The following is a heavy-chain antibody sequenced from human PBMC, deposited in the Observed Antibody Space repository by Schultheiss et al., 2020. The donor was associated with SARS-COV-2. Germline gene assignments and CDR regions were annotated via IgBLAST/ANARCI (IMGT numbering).Heavy chain of an antibody. CDR2: INHSGST. CDR1: GGSISSSSYY. V-gene: IGHV4-39*07. J-gene: IGHJ6*03. CDR3: AREGRYYPAPRRYYYYMDV. Sequence: SETLSLTCTVSGGSISSSSYYWGWIRQPPGKGLEWIGEINHSGSTNYNPSLKSRVTISVDTSKNQFSLKLSSVTAADTAVYYCAREGRYYPAPRRYYYYMDVWGKGTTVTVSS. D-gene: IGHD1-26*01.